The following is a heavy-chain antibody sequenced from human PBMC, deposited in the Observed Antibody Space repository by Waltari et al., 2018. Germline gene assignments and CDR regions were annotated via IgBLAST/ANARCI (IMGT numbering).Heavy chain of an antibody. Sequence: QVQLQESGPGLVKPSETLSLTCAVSGYSISSGYYWGWIRRPPGKGLELIGSIFQSGSTYYHPSLKSRVTISIDTSKNQFSLKLSSVTAADTAVYYCARERIRVFGMVTYNWFDPWGQGTLVTVSS. CDR3: ARERIRVFGMVTYNWFDP. D-gene: IGHD3-3*01. J-gene: IGHJ5*02. V-gene: IGHV4-38-2*02. CDR1: GYSISSGYY. CDR2: IFQSGST.